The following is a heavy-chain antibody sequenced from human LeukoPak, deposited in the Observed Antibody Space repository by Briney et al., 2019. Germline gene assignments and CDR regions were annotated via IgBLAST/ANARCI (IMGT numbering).Heavy chain of an antibody. V-gene: IGHV3-74*01. CDR1: GFTFSRYW. CDR2: INSDGSST. J-gene: IGHJ6*03. D-gene: IGHD3-10*01. CDR3: ASRGSHYYYYMDV. Sequence: AGGSLRLSCAASGFTFSRYWMHWVRQAPGKGLVWVSRINSDGSSTSYADSVKGRFTISGDNAKNTLYLQMNSLRVEDTAVYYCASRGSHYYYYMDVWGKGTTVTVSS.